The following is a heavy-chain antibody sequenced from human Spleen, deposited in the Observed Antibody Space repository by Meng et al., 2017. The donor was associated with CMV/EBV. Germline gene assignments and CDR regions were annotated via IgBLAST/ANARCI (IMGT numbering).Heavy chain of an antibody. J-gene: IGHJ6*02. Sequence: SESLSLTCTVSGGSITGYYWSWIRQPPGKGLEWVGDVYGSGGTNYNPSLKSRVTISVDTSKNQFSVKLSSVTAADTAVYYCARNVVVEVATTKGYYHYGLDVWGQGTTVTVSS. D-gene: IGHD2-15*01. CDR1: GGSITGYY. CDR3: ARNVVVEVATTKGYYHYGLDV. V-gene: IGHV4-59*12. CDR2: VYGSGGT.